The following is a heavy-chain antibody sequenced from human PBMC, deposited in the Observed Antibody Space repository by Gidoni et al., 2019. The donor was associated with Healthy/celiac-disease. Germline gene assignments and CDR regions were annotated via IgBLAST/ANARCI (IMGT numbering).Heavy chain of an antibody. D-gene: IGHD3-10*01. Sequence: EVQLVESGGGLLQPGRSLGTSCAASGFTFDDYAMHWVRQAPGKGLEWVSGISWNSGSIGYADSVKGRFTISRDNAKNSLYLQMNSLRAEDTALYYCAKVPRHTMVQGAKGAFDIWGQGTMVTVSS. CDR3: AKVPRHTMVQGAKGAFDI. CDR2: ISWNSGSI. CDR1: GFTFDDYA. V-gene: IGHV3-9*01. J-gene: IGHJ3*02.